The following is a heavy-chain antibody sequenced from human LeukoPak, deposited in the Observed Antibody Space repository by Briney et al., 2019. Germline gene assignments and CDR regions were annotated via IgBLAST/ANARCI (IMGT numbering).Heavy chain of an antibody. CDR3: ARVGPYYGSGSYSA. J-gene: IGHJ5*02. Sequence: PGGSLRLSCAASGFTFSSYWMSWVRQAPGKGLEWVANIKQDGSEKYYVDSVKGRFTISRDNAKNSLYLQMNSLRAEDTAVYYCARVGPYYGSGSYSAWGQGTLVTVSS. CDR1: GFTFSSYW. CDR2: IKQDGSEK. D-gene: IGHD3-10*01. V-gene: IGHV3-7*01.